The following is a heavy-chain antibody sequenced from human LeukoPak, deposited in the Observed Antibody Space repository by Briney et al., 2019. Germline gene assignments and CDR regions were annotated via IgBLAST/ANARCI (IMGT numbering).Heavy chain of an antibody. V-gene: IGHV4-39*07. J-gene: IGHJ5*02. D-gene: IGHD3-10*01. CDR1: GGSISSSSYY. Sequence: SETLSLTCTVSGGSISSSSYYWGWIRQPPGKGLEWIGSIYYSGSTYYNPSLKSRVTISVDTSKNQFSLKLSSVTAADTAVYYCARENYYGSGSYRGWFDPWGQGTLVTVSS. CDR3: ARENYYGSGSYRGWFDP. CDR2: IYYSGST.